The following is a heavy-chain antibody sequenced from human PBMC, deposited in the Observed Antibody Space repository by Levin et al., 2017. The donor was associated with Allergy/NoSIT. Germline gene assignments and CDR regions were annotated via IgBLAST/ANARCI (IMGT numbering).Heavy chain of an antibody. CDR1: GYNFSTYW. J-gene: IGHJ4*02. CDR3: ARVPESTHYFDD. CDR2: IYPGDSDT. V-gene: IGHV5-51*01. Sequence: GESLKISCKGSGYNFSTYWIGWVRQMPGKGLEWIGIIYPGDSDTRYSPSFLGQVTISADKSISTAYLQWRSLTASDTAMYYCARVPESTHYFDDWGQGTLVTVSS. D-gene: IGHD1-14*01.